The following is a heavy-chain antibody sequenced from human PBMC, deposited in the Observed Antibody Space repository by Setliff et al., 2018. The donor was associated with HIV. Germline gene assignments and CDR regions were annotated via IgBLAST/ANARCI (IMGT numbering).Heavy chain of an antibody. CDR2: IFISGST. Sequence: SETLSLTCAVSGASISAYYWSWIRQPPGKGLEWIGFIFISGSTNYNPSLKSRVSISEDRSKNQLTLKLSSVTAADTAVYYRARGGSSGFYPHDAFDIWGQGTTVTVS. D-gene: IGHD3-22*01. J-gene: IGHJ3*02. CDR3: ARGGSSGFYPHDAFDI. CDR1: GASISAYY. V-gene: IGHV4-4*08.